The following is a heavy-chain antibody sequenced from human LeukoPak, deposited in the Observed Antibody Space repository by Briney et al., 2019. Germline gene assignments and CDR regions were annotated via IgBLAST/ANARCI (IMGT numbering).Heavy chain of an antibody. CDR1: GGTFSSYA. CDR2: INPNSGGT. CDR3: ARASYYYGSGSPDFDY. V-gene: IGHV1-2*04. J-gene: IGHJ4*02. D-gene: IGHD3-10*01. Sequence: EASVKVSCKASGGTFSSYAISWVRQAPGQGLEWMGWINPNSGGTNYAQKFQGWVTMTRDTSISTAYMELSRLRSDDTAVYYCARASYYYGSGSPDFDYWGQGTLVTVSS.